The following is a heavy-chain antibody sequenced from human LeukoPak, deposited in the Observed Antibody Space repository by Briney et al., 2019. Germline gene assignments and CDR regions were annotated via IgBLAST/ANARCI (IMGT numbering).Heavy chain of an antibody. D-gene: IGHD2-15*01. J-gene: IGHJ3*02. CDR1: GGTFSSYA. CDR2: IIPIFGTA. CDR3: AREPQIVVVVAATGIGAFDI. V-gene: IGHV1-69*05. Sequence: SVKVSRKASGGTFSSYAISWVRQAPGQGLEWMGGIIPIFGTANYAQKFQGRVTITTDESTSTAYMELSSLRSEDTAVYYCAREPQIVVVVAATGIGAFDIWGQGTMVTVSS.